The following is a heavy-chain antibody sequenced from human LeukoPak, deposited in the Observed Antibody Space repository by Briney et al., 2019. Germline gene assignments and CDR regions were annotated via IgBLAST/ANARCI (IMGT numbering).Heavy chain of an antibody. V-gene: IGHV4-31*03. CDR2: IYYSGST. D-gene: IGHD3-22*01. CDR1: GGSISSGGYY. J-gene: IGHJ4*02. Sequence: SQTLSLTCTVSGGSISSGGYYWSWILQHPGKGLEWIGYIYYSGSTYYNPSLKSRVTISVDTSKNQFSLKLSSVTAADTAVYYCARVGRVGSGYYFGVDYWGQGTLVTVSS. CDR3: ARVGRVGSGYYFGVDY.